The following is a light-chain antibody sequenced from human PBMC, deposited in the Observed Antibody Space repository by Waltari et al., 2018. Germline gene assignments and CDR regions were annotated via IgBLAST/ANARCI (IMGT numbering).Light chain of an antibody. CDR2: ETS. V-gene: IGKV1-5*03. CDR3: QQYKDYSPYT. J-gene: IGKJ2*01. Sequence: DIQMTQSPSTLSASVGERVTITCRASPSISNWLAWYQQKPGKAPKLLMYETSRLESGVPSRFSGSGSGTEFTLTISSLQPEDSATYYCQQYKDYSPYTFGQGTKVEIK. CDR1: PSISNW.